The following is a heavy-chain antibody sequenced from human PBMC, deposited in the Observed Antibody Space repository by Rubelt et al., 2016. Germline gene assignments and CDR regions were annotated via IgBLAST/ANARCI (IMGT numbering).Heavy chain of an antibody. CDR2: IYHSEAA. V-gene: IGHV4-4*02. D-gene: IGHD4-17*01. Sequence: QVHLQESGSGLVKPSGTLSLTCGVSGGSISSADWWTWVRQSPGKGLEWIGEIYHSEAANYNPSLKSRVSISVDTSKNQFSLNRNAETAADTALYYCAATTVTTRVDYWGRGTLVTVSS. J-gene: IGHJ4*02. CDR3: AATTVTTRVDY. CDR1: GGSISSADW.